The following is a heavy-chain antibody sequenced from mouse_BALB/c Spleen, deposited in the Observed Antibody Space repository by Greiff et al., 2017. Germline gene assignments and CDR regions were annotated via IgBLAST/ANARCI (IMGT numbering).Heavy chain of an antibody. Sequence: VQLQQSGPELVKPGASVKISCKASGYTFTDYNMHWVKQSHGKSLEWIGYIYPYNGGTGYNQKFKSKATLTVDNSSSTAYMELRSLTSEDSAVYYCARSIYYDYDGAMDYWGQGTTLTVSS. V-gene: IGHV1S29*02. CDR2: IYPYNGGT. CDR1: GYTFTDYN. CDR3: ARSIYYDYDGAMDY. J-gene: IGHJ2*01. D-gene: IGHD2-4*01.